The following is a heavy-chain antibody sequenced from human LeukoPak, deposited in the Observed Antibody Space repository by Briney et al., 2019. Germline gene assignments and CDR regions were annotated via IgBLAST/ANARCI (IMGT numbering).Heavy chain of an antibody. Sequence: GGSLRLSCAASGFTFSSSGMHWVRQAPGKGLEWMAVISYDGSNKYYADSVKGRFTFSRDNSKNTLYLQMNSLRAEDTAVYYCAKEYCSNSVCHSLDYWGQGTLVTVSS. J-gene: IGHJ4*02. CDR3: AKEYCSNSVCHSLDY. CDR2: ISYDGSNK. CDR1: GFTFSSSG. V-gene: IGHV3-30*18. D-gene: IGHD2-8*01.